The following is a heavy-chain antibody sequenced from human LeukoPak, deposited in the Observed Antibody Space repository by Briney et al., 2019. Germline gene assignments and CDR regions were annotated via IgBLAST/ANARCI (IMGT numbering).Heavy chain of an antibody. CDR1: GFTFSSYW. CDR3: ARETYYYGSGSWYNWFDP. V-gene: IGHV3-7*03. D-gene: IGHD3-10*01. J-gene: IGHJ5*02. Sequence: GGSLRLSCAASGFTFSSYWMSWVRQAAGKVLEWVANIKQDGSEKYHVDSVKGRFNISRDNAKNSLYLQMNSLRAEDTAVYYCARETYYYGSGSWYNWFDPWGQGTLVTVSS. CDR2: IKQDGSEK.